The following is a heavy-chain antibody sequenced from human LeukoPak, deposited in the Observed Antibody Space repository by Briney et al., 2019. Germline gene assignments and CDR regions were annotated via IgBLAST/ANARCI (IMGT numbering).Heavy chain of an antibody. CDR3: ARTRGPYYFDY. Sequence: SETLSLTCAVYGGSFSGYYWSWIRQPPEKGLEWIGEINHSGSTNYNPSLKSRVTISVDTSKNQFSLKLSSVTAADTAVYYCARTRGPYYFDYWGQGTLVTVSS. J-gene: IGHJ4*02. CDR2: INHSGST. V-gene: IGHV4-34*01. CDR1: GGSFSGYY. D-gene: IGHD3-10*01.